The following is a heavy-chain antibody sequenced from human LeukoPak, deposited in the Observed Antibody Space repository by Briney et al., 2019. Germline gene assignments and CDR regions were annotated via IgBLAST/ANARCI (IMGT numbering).Heavy chain of an antibody. CDR1: GGSISSGGYS. CDR3: ARQPSKRVFDY. CDR2: IYYSGST. V-gene: IGHV4-30-4*07. J-gene: IGHJ4*02. Sequence: SQTLSLTCAVSGGSISSGGYSWSWIRQPPGKGLEWIGYIYYSGSTNYNPSLKSRVTISVDTSKNQFSLKLSSVTAADTAVYYCARQPSKRVFDYWGQGTLVTVSS.